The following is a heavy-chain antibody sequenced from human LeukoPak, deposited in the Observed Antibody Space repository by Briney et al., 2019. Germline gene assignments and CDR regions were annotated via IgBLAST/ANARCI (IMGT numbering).Heavy chain of an antibody. CDR2: ISSSGSTI. V-gene: IGHV3-48*04. J-gene: IGHJ3*02. D-gene: IGHD6-19*01. Sequence: GGSLTLSCAASGFTFSSYSMSGIRQAPGKELEWVSYISSSGSTIYYADSVKGRFTISRDNAKNSLYLQMNSLRAEDTAVYYCARDSLAVAGDDAFDIWGQGTMVSVSS. CDR1: GFTFSSYS. CDR3: ARDSLAVAGDDAFDI.